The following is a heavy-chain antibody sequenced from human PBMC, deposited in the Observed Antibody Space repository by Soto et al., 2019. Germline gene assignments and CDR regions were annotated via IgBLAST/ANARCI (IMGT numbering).Heavy chain of an antibody. CDR1: GGSVSSGSYY. Sequence: QVQLQESGPGLVKPSETLSLTCTVSGGSVSSGSYYWSWIRQPPGKGLEWIGCIYYSGSTNYNTSLKRRVTTSVDTSKKQFSLKLSSVTAADAAVYYCARGLTVTPDWFDPWGQGTLVTVSS. V-gene: IGHV4-61*01. J-gene: IGHJ5*02. D-gene: IGHD4-17*01. CDR2: IYYSGST. CDR3: ARGLTVTPDWFDP.